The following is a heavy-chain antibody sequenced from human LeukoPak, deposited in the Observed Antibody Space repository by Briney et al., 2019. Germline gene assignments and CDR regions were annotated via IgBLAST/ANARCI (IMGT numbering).Heavy chain of an antibody. J-gene: IGHJ4*02. Sequence: PSETLSLTCTVSGYSISSGYYWGWIRQPPGQGLEWIGSIYHSGSTYYNPSLKSRVTISVDTSKNQFSLKLSSVTAADTAVYYCARGGYDSSGYYYDYWGQGTLVTVSS. CDR2: IYHSGST. CDR1: GYSISSGYY. V-gene: IGHV4-38-2*02. CDR3: ARGGYDSSGYYYDY. D-gene: IGHD3-22*01.